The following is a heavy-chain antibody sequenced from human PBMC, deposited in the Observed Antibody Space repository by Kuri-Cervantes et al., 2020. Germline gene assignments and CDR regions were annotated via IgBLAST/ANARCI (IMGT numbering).Heavy chain of an antibody. D-gene: IGHD4-17*01. V-gene: IGHV4-34*01. CDR2: IYHSGST. Sequence: SETLSLTCAVYGGSFSGYYWSWIRQPPGKGLEWIGSIYHSGSTYYNPSLKSRVTISVDTSKNQFSLKLSSVTAADTAVYCCAREGDYGDYYMDVWDKGTTVTVSS. CDR3: AREGDYGDYYMDV. CDR1: GGSFSGYY. J-gene: IGHJ6*03.